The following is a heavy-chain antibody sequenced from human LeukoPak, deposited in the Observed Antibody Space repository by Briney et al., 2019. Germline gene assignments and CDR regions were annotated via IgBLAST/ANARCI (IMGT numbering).Heavy chain of an antibody. D-gene: IGHD2-2*02. Sequence: GGSLRLSCAASGFTFSSYAMHWVRQAPGKGLEYVSAISSNGGSTYYANSVKGRFTISRDNSKNTLYLQMNSLRAEDTAVYYCARMGGLLYDYWGQGTLVTVSS. CDR1: GFTFSSYA. V-gene: IGHV3-64*01. CDR2: ISSNGGST. J-gene: IGHJ4*02. CDR3: ARMGGLLYDY.